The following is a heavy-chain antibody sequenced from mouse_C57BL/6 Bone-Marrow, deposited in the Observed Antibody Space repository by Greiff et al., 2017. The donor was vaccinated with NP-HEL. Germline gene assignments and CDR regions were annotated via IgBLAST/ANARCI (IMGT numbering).Heavy chain of an antibody. J-gene: IGHJ2*01. CDR2: ISSGGSYT. V-gene: IGHV5-6*01. Sequence: EVHLVESGGDLVKPGGSLKLSCAASGFTFSSYGMSWVRQTPDKRLEWVATISSGGSYTYYPDSVKGRFTISRDNAKNTLYLQMSSLKSDDTAMYYCARSPSITTVAATGDYWGQGTTLTVSS. CDR3: ARSPSITTVAATGDY. D-gene: IGHD1-1*01. CDR1: GFTFSSYG.